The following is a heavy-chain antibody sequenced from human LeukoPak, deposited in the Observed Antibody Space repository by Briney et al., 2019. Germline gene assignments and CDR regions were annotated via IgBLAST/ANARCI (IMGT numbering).Heavy chain of an antibody. J-gene: IGHJ4*02. Sequence: TSETLSLTCTVSGGSISSSSYYWGWIRQPPGKGLEWIGSIYYSGSTYYNPSLKSRVTISVDTSKNQFSLKLSSVTAADTAVYYCARDARLMYGQWEKGTFDYWGQGTLVTVSS. CDR3: ARDARLMYGQWEKGTFDY. D-gene: IGHD1-26*01. V-gene: IGHV4-39*07. CDR1: GGSISSSSYY. CDR2: IYYSGST.